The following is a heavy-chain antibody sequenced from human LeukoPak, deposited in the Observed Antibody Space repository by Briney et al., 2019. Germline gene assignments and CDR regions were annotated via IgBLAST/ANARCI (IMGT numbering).Heavy chain of an antibody. D-gene: IGHD4-17*01. CDR1: GFTVRSKY. CDR2: IFSGGTT. J-gene: IGHJ4*02. V-gene: IGHV3-66*01. CDR3: ATSRTDYGLDY. Sequence: PGGSLRLSCAASGFTVRSKYMSWVRQAPGKGLEWVSVIFSGGTTFYADSVKGRFTISRDNSENTLYLQMNSLRAEDTAVYYCATSRTDYGLDYWGQGTLVTVSS.